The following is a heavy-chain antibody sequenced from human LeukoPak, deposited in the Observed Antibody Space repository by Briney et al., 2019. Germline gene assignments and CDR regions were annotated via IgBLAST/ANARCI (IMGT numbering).Heavy chain of an antibody. V-gene: IGHV1-2*02. CDR2: INPNSGGT. Sequence: ASVKVSCKASGYTFTSYYMNWVRQAPGQGLEWMGWINPNSGGTNYAQKFQGRVTMTRDTSISTAYMELSRLRSDDTAVYYCARDGGAAAGEINFDYWGQGTLVTVSS. J-gene: IGHJ4*02. D-gene: IGHD6-13*01. CDR3: ARDGGAAAGEINFDY. CDR1: GYTFTSYY.